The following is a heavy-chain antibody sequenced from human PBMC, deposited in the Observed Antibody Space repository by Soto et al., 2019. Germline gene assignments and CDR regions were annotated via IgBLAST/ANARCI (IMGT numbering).Heavy chain of an antibody. J-gene: IGHJ6*02. Sequence: EASVKVSCKASGGTFSSYAISWVRQAPGQGLEWMGGIIPIFGTANYAQKFQGRVTITADESTSTAYMELSSLRSEDTAVYYCARDISSSSAFDWEYYYYGMDVWGQGTTVTVSS. CDR2: IIPIFGTA. V-gene: IGHV1-69*13. D-gene: IGHD6-6*01. CDR3: ARDISSSSAFDWEYYYYGMDV. CDR1: GGTFSSYA.